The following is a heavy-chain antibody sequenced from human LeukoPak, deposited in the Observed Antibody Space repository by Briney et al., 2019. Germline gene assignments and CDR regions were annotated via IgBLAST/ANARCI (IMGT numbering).Heavy chain of an antibody. D-gene: IGHD2-2*01. CDR1: GFTFSSYA. J-gene: IGHJ6*02. V-gene: IGHV3-21*01. Sequence: GGSLRLSCAASGFTFSSYAMSWVRQAPGKGLEWVSSISSSSSYIYYADSVKGRFTISRDNAKNSLYLQMNSLRAEDTAVYYCARDMRSWYYYGMDVWGQGTTVTVSS. CDR2: ISSSSSYI. CDR3: ARDMRSWYYYGMDV.